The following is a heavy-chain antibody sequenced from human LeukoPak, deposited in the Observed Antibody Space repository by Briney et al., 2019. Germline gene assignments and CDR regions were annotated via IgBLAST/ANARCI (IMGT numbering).Heavy chain of an antibody. CDR3: ARDMIRGVVNN. CDR2: INPSGSFT. J-gene: IGHJ4*02. D-gene: IGHD3-10*01. CDR1: GFSFSSNW. V-gene: IGHV3-74*01. Sequence: GGSLRLSCAASGFSFSSNWMHWVRQVPGKGLVWVSLINPSGSFTTYADSVKGRFTISRDNAKNRLYMQMNSLRVEDTAVYYCARDMIRGVVNNWGQGALVTVSS.